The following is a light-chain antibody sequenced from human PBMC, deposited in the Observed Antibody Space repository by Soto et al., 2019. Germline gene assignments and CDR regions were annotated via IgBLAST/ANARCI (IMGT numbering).Light chain of an antibody. CDR2: GNS. CDR3: QSYASSLSGWV. J-gene: IGLJ3*02. V-gene: IGLV1-40*01. Sequence: QSVLTQPPSVSGAPGQRVTISCTGSSGNIGAGYNVHWYQQLPGTAPKLLIYGNSNRPSGVPDRFSGSKSGTSASLAITGLQAEDEADYYCQSYASSLSGWVFGGGTKVTVL. CDR1: SGNIGAGYN.